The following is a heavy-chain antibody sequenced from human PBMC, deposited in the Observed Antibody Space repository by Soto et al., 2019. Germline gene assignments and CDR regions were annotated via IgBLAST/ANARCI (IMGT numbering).Heavy chain of an antibody. CDR1: GYSFTSYW. CDR2: IDPSDSYT. D-gene: IGHD3-22*01. J-gene: IGHJ4*02. CDR3: ARQYYDSSGYLDY. Sequence: LGESLKISCKGSGYSFTSYWISWVRQMPGKGLEWMGRIDPSDSYTNYSPSFQGHVTISADKSISTAYLQWSSLKASDTAMYYCARQYYDSSGYLDYRGQGTLVTVSS. V-gene: IGHV5-10-1*01.